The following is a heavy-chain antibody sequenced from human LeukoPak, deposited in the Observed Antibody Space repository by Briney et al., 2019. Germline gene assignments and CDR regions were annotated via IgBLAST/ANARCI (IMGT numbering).Heavy chain of an antibody. CDR2: INPNSGGT. V-gene: IGHV1-2*02. J-gene: IGHJ4*02. D-gene: IGHD3-10*01. CDR1: GYTFTGYY. CDR3: AGYPISMVREPFDY. Sequence: ASVKVSCKASGYTFTGYYMHWVRQAPGQGLEWMGWINPNSGGTNYAQKFQGRVTMTRDTSISTAYMELSRLRSDDTAVYYCAGYPISMVREPFDYWGQGTLVTVSS.